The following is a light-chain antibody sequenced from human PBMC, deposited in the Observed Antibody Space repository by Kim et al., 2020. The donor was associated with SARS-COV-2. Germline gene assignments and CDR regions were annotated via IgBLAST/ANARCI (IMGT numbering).Light chain of an antibody. J-gene: IGLJ3*02. V-gene: IGLV3-1*01. CDR3: QAWDSSTAWV. CDR1: KLGDKY. CDR2: HDS. Sequence: SYELTQPPSVSVSPGQTASIPCSGDKLGDKYACWYQQKPGQSPVLVIYHDSKRPSGIPERFSGSNSGNTATLTISGTQAVDEADYYCQAWDSSTAWVFVG.